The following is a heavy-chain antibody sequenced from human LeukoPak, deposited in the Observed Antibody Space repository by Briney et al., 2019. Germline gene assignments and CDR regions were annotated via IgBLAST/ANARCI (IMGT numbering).Heavy chain of an antibody. J-gene: IGHJ6*03. V-gene: IGHV3-21*01. CDR1: GFTFSSYS. Sequence: GGSLRLSCAASGFTFSSYSMNWVRQAPGKGLEWVSSISSSSSYIYYADSVKGRFTISRDNAKKSLYLQVNSLRAEDTAVYYCAREGGSSGRDFYYYYYMDVWGKGTTVTISS. D-gene: IGHD6-19*01. CDR2: ISSSSSYI. CDR3: AREGGSSGRDFYYYYYMDV.